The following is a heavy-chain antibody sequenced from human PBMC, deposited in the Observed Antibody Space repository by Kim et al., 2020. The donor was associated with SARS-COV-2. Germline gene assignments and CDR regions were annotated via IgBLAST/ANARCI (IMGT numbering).Heavy chain of an antibody. CDR3: AKDWGSWIQLWLGY. Sequence: GGSLRLSCAASGFTFSSYAMSWVRQAPGKGLEWVSAISGSGGSTYYADSVKGRFTISRDNSKNTLYLQMNSLRAEDTAVYYCAKDWGSWIQLWLGYWGQGTLVTVSS. CDR1: GFTFSSYA. CDR2: ISGSGGST. V-gene: IGHV3-23*01. D-gene: IGHD5-18*01. J-gene: IGHJ4*02.